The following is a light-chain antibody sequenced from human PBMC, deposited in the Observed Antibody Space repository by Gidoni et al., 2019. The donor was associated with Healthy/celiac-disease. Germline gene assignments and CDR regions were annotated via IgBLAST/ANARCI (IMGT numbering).Light chain of an antibody. CDR3: QQYNNWPPWT. Sequence: CQSVSSNLAGYQQKPGQAPRLLIYGASTRATGIPARFSGSGSGTEFTLTISSLQSEDFAVYYCQQYNNWPPWTFGQGTKVEIK. CDR2: GAS. J-gene: IGKJ1*01. CDR1: QSVSSN. V-gene: IGKV3D-15*01.